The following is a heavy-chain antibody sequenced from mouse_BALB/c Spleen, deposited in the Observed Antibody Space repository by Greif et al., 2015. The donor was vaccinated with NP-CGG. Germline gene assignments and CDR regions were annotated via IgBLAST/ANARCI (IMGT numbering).Heavy chain of an antibody. CDR1: GYTFTSYW. CDR2: IDPSDSYT. V-gene: IGHV1-69*02. D-gene: IGHD1-1*01. J-gene: IGHJ2*01. CDR3: VSPFTTVVAPFDY. Sequence: QVQLQQSGAELVEPGASVKLSCEASGYTFTSYWMHWVKQRPGQGLEWIGEIDPSDSYTNYNQKFKGKATLTVDKSSSTAYMQLSSLTSEDSAVYYCVSPFTTVVAPFDYWGQGTTLTVSS.